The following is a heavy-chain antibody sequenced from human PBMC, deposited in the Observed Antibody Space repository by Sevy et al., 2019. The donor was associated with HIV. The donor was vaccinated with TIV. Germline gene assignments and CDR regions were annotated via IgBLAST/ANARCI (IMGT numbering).Heavy chain of an antibody. J-gene: IGHJ6*02. CDR2: ISSSSSYI. CDR1: GFTFSSYS. D-gene: IGHD2-2*03. Sequence: GGSLRLSCAASGFTFSSYSMNWVRQAPGKGLEWVSSISSSSSYIYYADSVKGRFTISRDNAKDSLYLQMNSLRAEDTAVYYCARDMGGYCSSTSCYQNLDYYYYGMDVWGQGTTVTVSS. CDR3: ARDMGGYCSSTSCYQNLDYYYYGMDV. V-gene: IGHV3-21*01.